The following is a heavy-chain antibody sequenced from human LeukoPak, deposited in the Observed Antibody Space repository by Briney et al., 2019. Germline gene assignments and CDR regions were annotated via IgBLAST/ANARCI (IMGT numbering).Heavy chain of an antibody. CDR2: ISSSSSYT. CDR1: GFTFSDYY. Sequence: GGSLRLSCAASGFTFSDYYMSWIRQAPGKGLEWVSYISSSSSYTKYADSVKGRFTISRDNAKNSLYLQVNSLGAEDTAVYYCARGTGTTAYFDYWGQGTLVTVSS. V-gene: IGHV3-11*06. J-gene: IGHJ4*02. CDR3: ARGTGTTAYFDY. D-gene: IGHD1-1*01.